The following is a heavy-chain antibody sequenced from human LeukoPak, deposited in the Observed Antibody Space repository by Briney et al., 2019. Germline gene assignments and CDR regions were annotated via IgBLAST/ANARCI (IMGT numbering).Heavy chain of an antibody. CDR3: ARGRRYQLLFDY. CDR1: GGSFSGYY. Sequence: SETLSLTCAVYGGSFSGYYWSWIRQPPGKGLERIGEINHSGSTNYNPSLKSRVTISVDTSKNQFSLKLSSVTAADTAVYYCARGRRYQLLFDYWGQGTLVTVSS. V-gene: IGHV4-34*01. CDR2: INHSGST. J-gene: IGHJ4*02. D-gene: IGHD2-2*01.